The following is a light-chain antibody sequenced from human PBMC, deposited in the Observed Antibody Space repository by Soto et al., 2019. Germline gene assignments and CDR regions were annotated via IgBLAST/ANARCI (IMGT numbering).Light chain of an antibody. Sequence: EIVMTQFPATLSVSPGERATLSCRASQSVSSDLAWYQQKPGQAPRLLIYGASTRATGIPARFSGSGSGTEFTLSISILQSEDCAVYYCQQYNKWPDTFGQGTKLEIK. CDR3: QQYNKWPDT. J-gene: IGKJ2*01. CDR1: QSVSSD. V-gene: IGKV3D-15*01. CDR2: GAS.